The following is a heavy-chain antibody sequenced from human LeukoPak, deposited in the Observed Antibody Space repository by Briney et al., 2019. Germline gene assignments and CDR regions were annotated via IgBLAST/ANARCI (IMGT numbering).Heavy chain of an antibody. CDR1: GYNFTSYY. CDR3: ARLAAVPG. V-gene: IGHV1-2*02. J-gene: IGHJ1*01. Sequence: ASVKVSCKASGYNFTSYYLHWVRQAPGQGLEWMGWIHPNSGGTNYAQKFQGRVTMTRDTSISTAYMELSSLRSDDTAVYYCARLAAVPGWGQGTLVTVSS. D-gene: IGHD6-19*01. CDR2: IHPNSGGT.